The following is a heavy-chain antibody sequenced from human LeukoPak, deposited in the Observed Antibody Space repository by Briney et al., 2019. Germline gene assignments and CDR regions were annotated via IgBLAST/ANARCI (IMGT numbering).Heavy chain of an antibody. J-gene: IGHJ4*02. Sequence: GGSLRLSCAASGFTFSNYGIHWVRQAPGKGLEWVAVIWSDGINKYYVDSVKGRFTISRDNSKNTLYLQMNSLRADDTDVYYCARSTYSSSSYYFDYWGQGSLVTVSS. V-gene: IGHV3-33*01. CDR3: ARSTYSSSSYYFDY. D-gene: IGHD6-13*01. CDR2: IWSDGINK. CDR1: GFTFSNYG.